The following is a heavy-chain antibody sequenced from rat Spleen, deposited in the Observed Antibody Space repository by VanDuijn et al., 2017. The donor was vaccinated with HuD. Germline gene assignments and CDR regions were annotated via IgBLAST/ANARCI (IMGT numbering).Heavy chain of an antibody. CDR1: GFTFSDYY. J-gene: IGHJ2*01. D-gene: IGHD1-6*01. V-gene: IGHV5-7*01. CDR2: ITYDGSST. Sequence: EVQLVESDGGLVQPGGSLNLSCAASGFTFSDYYMAWVRQAPTKGLEWVASITYDGSSTYYRDSVKGRFTISRDNAKSTLYLQMDSLRSEDTATFYCVRHWRYSTDYFDYWGQGVMVTVSS. CDR3: VRHWRYSTDYFDY.